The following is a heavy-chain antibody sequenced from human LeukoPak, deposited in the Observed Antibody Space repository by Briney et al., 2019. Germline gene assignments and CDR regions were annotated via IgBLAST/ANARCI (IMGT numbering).Heavy chain of an antibody. CDR1: GFTFSSYS. Sequence: GGSLRLSCAASGFTFSSYSMNWVRQAPGKGLEWVSSISSSSSYIYYADSVKGRFTISRDNAKNSLYLQMNSLRAEDTAVYYCARVDWLKDAEYFQHWGQGTLVTVSS. J-gene: IGHJ1*01. CDR2: ISSSSSYI. V-gene: IGHV3-21*01. D-gene: IGHD3-9*01. CDR3: ARVDWLKDAEYFQH.